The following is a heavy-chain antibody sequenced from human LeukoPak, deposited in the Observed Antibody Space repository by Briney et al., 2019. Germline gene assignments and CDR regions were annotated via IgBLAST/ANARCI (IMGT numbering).Heavy chain of an antibody. Sequence: GASVKVSCKASGYTFTSYVMHWVRQAPGQRLEWMGWINTANGNTKYSQKFQGRVTITRDTSASTAYMELSSLRSEDTAVYYCARMAPSSTSYLFDYWGQGTLVTVSS. CDR1: GYTFTSYV. J-gene: IGHJ4*02. V-gene: IGHV1-3*04. CDR3: ARMAPSSTSYLFDY. CDR2: INTANGNT. D-gene: IGHD2-2*01.